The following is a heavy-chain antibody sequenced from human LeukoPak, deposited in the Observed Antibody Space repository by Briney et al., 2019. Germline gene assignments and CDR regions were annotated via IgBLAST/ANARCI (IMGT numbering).Heavy chain of an antibody. CDR1: GFTFSSYA. Sequence: GGSLRLSCAAPGFTFSSYAMSWVRQAPGKGLEWVSAISGSGGSTYYADSVKGRFTISRDNSKNTLYLQMNSLRAEDTAVYYCASYMVRESFDYWGQGTLVTVSS. J-gene: IGHJ4*02. D-gene: IGHD3-10*01. V-gene: IGHV3-23*01. CDR3: ASYMVRESFDY. CDR2: ISGSGGST.